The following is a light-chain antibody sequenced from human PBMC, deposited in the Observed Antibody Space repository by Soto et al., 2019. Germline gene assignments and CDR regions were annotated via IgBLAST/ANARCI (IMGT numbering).Light chain of an antibody. CDR1: ISDIGAYNF. V-gene: IGLV2-14*01. CDR2: HVT. CDR3: SSYTTSSTFV. J-gene: IGLJ1*01. Sequence: QSALTQPASVSGSPGQSITISCTGTISDIGAYNFVSWYQQHPGKSPILMMYHVTDRPSGVSNRFSASKSGNTASLTISGLQAEDAADYYCSSYTTSSTFVFGTGTKVTVI.